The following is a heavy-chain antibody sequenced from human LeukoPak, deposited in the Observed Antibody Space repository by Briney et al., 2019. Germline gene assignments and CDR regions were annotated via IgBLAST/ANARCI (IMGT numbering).Heavy chain of an antibody. Sequence: GASVKVSCKASGYIFANYGMHWVRQAPGQGPEWMGWFNAGEGKTKYLQKYQDRVTITRVTSASTAYMELSSLRYEDTAVYYCARGSGWSEYYAMDVWGQGTTVIVSS. V-gene: IGHV1-3*01. CDR3: ARGSGWSEYYAMDV. D-gene: IGHD6-19*01. J-gene: IGHJ6*02. CDR1: GYIFANYG. CDR2: FNAGEGKT.